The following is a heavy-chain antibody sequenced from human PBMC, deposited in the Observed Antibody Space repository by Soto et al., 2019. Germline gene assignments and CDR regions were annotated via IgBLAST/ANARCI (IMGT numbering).Heavy chain of an antibody. CDR2: INDSEGT. D-gene: IGHD6-13*01. J-gene: IGHJ4*01. CDR3: ARGRKGFSSSCYVD. CDR1: CGSFSGYY. Sequence: SETLSLTCAVYCGSFSGYYWTWIRQPPGKGLEWIGEINDSEGTDYNPSLKRRVTISLDTSKNQLSLKLSSVTAADTAVYYCARGRKGFSSSCYVDWGQGTLVTVSS. V-gene: IGHV4-34*01.